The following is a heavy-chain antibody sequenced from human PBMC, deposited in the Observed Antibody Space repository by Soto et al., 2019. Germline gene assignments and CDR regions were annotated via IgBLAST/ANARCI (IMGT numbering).Heavy chain of an antibody. CDR3: ARVRTARIAAVWFDP. CDR2: IYHSGST. CDR1: GYSISSGYY. D-gene: IGHD6-13*01. Sequence: PSETLSLTCAVSGYSISSGYYWGWIRQPPGKGLEWIGSIYHSGSTYYNPSLKSRVTISVDTSKNQFSLKLSSVTAADTAVYYCARVRTARIAAVWFDPWGQGTLVTVSS. J-gene: IGHJ5*02. V-gene: IGHV4-38-2*01.